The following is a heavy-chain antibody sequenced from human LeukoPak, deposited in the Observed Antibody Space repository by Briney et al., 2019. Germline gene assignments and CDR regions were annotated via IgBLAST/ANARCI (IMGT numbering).Heavy chain of an antibody. D-gene: IGHD2-21*02. CDR2: ISWNSGSI. CDR1: GFTFDDYA. J-gene: IGHJ3*02. V-gene: IGHV3-9*01. Sequence: PGGSLRLSCAASGFTFDDYAMHWVRQAPGKGLEWVSGISWNSGSIGYADSVKGRFTISRDNAKNSLYLQMNSLRAEDTAVYFCARVVTWMEKAFDIWGQGTMVTVSS. CDR3: ARVVTWMEKAFDI.